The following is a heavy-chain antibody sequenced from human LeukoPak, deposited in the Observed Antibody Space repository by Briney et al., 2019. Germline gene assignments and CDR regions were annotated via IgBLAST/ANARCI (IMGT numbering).Heavy chain of an antibody. J-gene: IGHJ4*02. CDR1: GFTFSSYA. V-gene: IGHV3-23*01. CDR2: ISGSGGSR. D-gene: IGHD3-10*01. CDR3: AKDLVTGSLDY. Sequence: GGSLRLSCAASGFTFSSYAMSWVRQAPGKGLEWVSSISGSGGSRDYADSVKGRFTISRDNSKNTLYLQMTSLRAEDTAVYYCAKDLVTGSLDYWGQGTLVTVSS.